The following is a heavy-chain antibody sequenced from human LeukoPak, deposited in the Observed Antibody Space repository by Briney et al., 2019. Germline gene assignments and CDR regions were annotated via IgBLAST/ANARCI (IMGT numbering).Heavy chain of an antibody. CDR3: ARVGATTRVFDY. Sequence: SVKVSCKASGYTFTSYGISWVRQAPGQGLEWMGGIIPIFGTANYAQKFQGRVTITADESTSTAYMELSSLRSEDTAVYYCARVGATTRVFDYWGQGTLVTVSS. CDR1: GYTFTSYG. V-gene: IGHV1-69*13. J-gene: IGHJ4*02. CDR2: IIPIFGTA. D-gene: IGHD1-26*01.